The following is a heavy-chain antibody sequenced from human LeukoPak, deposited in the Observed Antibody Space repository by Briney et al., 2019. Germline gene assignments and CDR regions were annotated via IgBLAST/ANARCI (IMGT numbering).Heavy chain of an antibody. V-gene: IGHV1-69*04. D-gene: IGHD3-10*01. Sequence: GASVKVSCKASGGTFISYAISWVRQAPGQGLEWMGRIIPILGIANYAQKFQGRVTITADKSTSTAYMELSSLRSEDTAVYYCARDSREEYYYGSGSYYLDYWGQGTLVTVSS. J-gene: IGHJ4*02. CDR1: GGTFISYA. CDR2: IIPILGIA. CDR3: ARDSREEYYYGSGSYYLDY.